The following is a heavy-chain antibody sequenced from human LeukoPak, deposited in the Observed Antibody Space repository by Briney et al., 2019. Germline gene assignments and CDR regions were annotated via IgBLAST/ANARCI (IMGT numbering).Heavy chain of an antibody. V-gene: IGHV3-49*03. CDR2: IRSKAYGETA. CDR1: GFTFGDYA. D-gene: IGHD1-1*01. CDR3: TRDRGAYNLYDY. J-gene: IGHJ4*02. Sequence: GGSLRLSCTASGFTFGDYAVSWIRQAPGKGLEWVGFIRSKAYGETADYAASVKGRFTISRDDSKAIAYLQMNSLKTEDTAVYHCTRDRGAYNLYDYWGQGTLVTVSS.